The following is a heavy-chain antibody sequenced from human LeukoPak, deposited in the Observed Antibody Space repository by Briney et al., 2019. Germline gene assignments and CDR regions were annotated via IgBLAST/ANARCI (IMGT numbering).Heavy chain of an antibody. Sequence: ASVKVSCKASGYTFTGQLMHWVRQAPGQGREWMGWMNPNTGDTNYAQSFQGRLAMTRDTTITTAYMELSRLTSDDTAVYYCASYPRYMSSPPFDYWGQGTLVTVSS. D-gene: IGHD5-12*01. CDR3: ASYPRYMSSPPFDY. CDR1: GYTFTGQL. V-gene: IGHV1-2*02. CDR2: MNPNTGDT. J-gene: IGHJ4*02.